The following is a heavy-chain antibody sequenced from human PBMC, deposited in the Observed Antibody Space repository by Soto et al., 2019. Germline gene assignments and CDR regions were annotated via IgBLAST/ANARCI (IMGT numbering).Heavy chain of an antibody. CDR2: IVVGSGNT. CDR3: AALGYDSSGYEYYYYGMDV. V-gene: IGHV1-58*01. J-gene: IGHJ6*02. CDR1: GFTFTSSA. D-gene: IGHD3-22*01. Sequence: GASVKVSCKASGFTFTSSAVQWVRQARGQRLEWIGWIVVGSGNTNYAQKFQERVTITRDMSTSTAYMELSSLRSEDTAVYYCAALGYDSSGYEYYYYGMDVWGQGTTVTVSS.